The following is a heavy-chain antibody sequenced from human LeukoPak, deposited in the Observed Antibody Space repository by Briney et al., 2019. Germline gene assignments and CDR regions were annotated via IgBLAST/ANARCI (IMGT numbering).Heavy chain of an antibody. CDR2: VNPNSGGT. CDR3: ARMERDTAYGMDV. D-gene: IGHD5-18*01. J-gene: IGHJ6*02. Sequence: GASVKVSCKASGYTFTGYYMHWVRQAPGQGLEWMGWVNPNSGGTNYAQKFQGRVTVTRDTSISTAYMELSRLRSDDTAVYYCARMERDTAYGMDVWGQGTTVTVSS. V-gene: IGHV1-2*02. CDR1: GYTFTGYY.